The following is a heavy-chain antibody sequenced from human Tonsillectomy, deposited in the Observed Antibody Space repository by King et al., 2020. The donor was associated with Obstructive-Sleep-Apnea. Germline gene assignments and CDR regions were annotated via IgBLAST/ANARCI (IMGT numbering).Heavy chain of an antibody. CDR1: GFTFSNYV. CDR3: ARRGPGWGFFDY. V-gene: IGHV3-23*04. J-gene: IGHJ4*02. Sequence: VQLVESGGGLVQRGGSLRLSCAASGFTFSNYVMNWIRQAPGKGLEWVSSMSESDGRTFYSDSLKGRLTISRDNSHNISYLQMDILRAEDTALYYCARRGPGWGFFDYWGQGALVTVSS. D-gene: IGHD2-21*01. CDR2: MSESDGRT.